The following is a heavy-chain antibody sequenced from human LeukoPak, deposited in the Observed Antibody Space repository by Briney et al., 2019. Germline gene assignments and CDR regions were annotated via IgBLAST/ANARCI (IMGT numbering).Heavy chain of an antibody. J-gene: IGHJ4*02. D-gene: IGHD1-1*01. CDR1: GFTFSVSW. V-gene: IGHV3-7*01. CDR3: ARGGTTFEH. Sequence: GGSLRLSCAASGFTFSVSWMSWVRQAQGKGLGWVANIKYDGSEKYYVDSVKGRFTISRDNAKNSLYLQMNSLRAEDTAVYYCARGGTTFEHWGQGTLVTVSS. CDR2: IKYDGSEK.